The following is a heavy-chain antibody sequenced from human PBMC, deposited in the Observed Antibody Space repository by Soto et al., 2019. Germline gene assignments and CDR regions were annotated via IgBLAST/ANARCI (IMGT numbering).Heavy chain of an antibody. D-gene: IGHD1-1*01. Sequence: QVQLQESGPGLVKPAQTLSLTCTVSGGSISSGDYWWSWIRQPPGKGLEWIGYMSSTGNTYYKPSLKSRVTISVDTFKIQLSLKVNSVTAADTAVYYCARDRPGTGRNAFDIWGQGTMVTVSS. CDR3: ARDRPGTGRNAFDI. J-gene: IGHJ3*02. CDR1: GGSISSGDYW. CDR2: MSSTGNT. V-gene: IGHV4-30-4*08.